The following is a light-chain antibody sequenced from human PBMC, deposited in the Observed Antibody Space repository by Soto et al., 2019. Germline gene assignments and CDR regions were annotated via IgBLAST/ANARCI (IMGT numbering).Light chain of an antibody. CDR2: GAS. J-gene: IGKJ1*01. CDR3: QQSYSTPVT. V-gene: IGKV3-20*01. CDR1: QSVSSSY. Sequence: VLTQYPGALSLSPGEGATLACRASQSVSSSYLAWYQQKPGQAPRLLIYGASSRATGIPARFSGSGSGTDFTLTITSLQPEDFATYYCQQSYSTPVTFGQGTKVDI.